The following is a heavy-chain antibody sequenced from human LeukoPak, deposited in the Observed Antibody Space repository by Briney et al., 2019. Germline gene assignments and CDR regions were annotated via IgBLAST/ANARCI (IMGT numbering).Heavy chain of an antibody. CDR3: ASILSTVWGVEAFDI. CDR1: GYSISSGYY. V-gene: IGHV4-38-2*02. J-gene: IGHJ3*02. D-gene: IGHD3-10*01. Sequence: SETLSLTCTVSGYSISSGYYWGWIRQPLGKGLEWIGSIYHRGSTYYNPSLKSRVIMSEDTSKSQFSLELSSVTAADTAMYYCASILSTVWGVEAFDIWGQGTMVTVSS. CDR2: IYHRGST.